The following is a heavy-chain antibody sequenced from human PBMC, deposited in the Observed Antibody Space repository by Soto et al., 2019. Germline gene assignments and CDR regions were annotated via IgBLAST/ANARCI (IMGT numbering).Heavy chain of an antibody. CDR1: GFTFSDYY. V-gene: IGHV3-11*05. D-gene: IGHD1-26*01. CDR3: ARIVGARLNDY. J-gene: IGHJ4*02. Sequence: QVQLVESGGGLVKPGGSLRLSSAASGFTFSDYYMTWFRQAPGKGLEWLSCISTTGSYTNYADSVKGRFTISRDNAENSPYLQMDSLRGEDTAVYYCARIVGARLNDYWGQGTLVTVS. CDR2: ISTTGSYT.